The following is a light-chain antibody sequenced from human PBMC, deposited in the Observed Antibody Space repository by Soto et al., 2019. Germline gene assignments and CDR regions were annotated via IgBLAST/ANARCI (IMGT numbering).Light chain of an antibody. J-gene: IGLJ1*01. Sequence: SYELTQPPSVSVSPGQTASVTCSGDKLGDKYVSWYRQKPGQSPVLVIYQDNKRPSGIPERFSGSNSENTATLTINGTQAMDEADYFCQAWDSRTVYVFGTGTKLTVL. CDR2: QDN. CDR1: KLGDKY. CDR3: QAWDSRTVYV. V-gene: IGLV3-1*01.